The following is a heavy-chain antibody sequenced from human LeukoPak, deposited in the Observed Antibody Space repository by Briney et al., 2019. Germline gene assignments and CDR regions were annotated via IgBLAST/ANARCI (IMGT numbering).Heavy chain of an antibody. CDR1: GGTFSSYA. CDR2: IIPILGIA. D-gene: IGHD3-10*01. Sequence: ASVKVSCKASGGTFSSYAISWVRQAPGQGLEWMGRIIPILGIANYAQKFQGRVTITADKSTSTAYMELSSLRSEDTAVYYCAKGLWFGESVFDYWGQGTLVIVSS. V-gene: IGHV1-69*04. CDR3: AKGLWFGESVFDY. J-gene: IGHJ4*02.